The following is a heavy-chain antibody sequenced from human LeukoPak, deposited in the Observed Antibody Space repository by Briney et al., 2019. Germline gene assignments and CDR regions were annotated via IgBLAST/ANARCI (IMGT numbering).Heavy chain of an antibody. D-gene: IGHD3-10*01. CDR1: GFTFSSYA. CDR3: ARDRETEGSGSYYTYYYYGMDV. J-gene: IGHJ6*02. V-gene: IGHV3-30-3*01. Sequence: GRSLRLSCAASGFTFSSYAMHWVRQAPGKGLEWVAVISYDGSNKYYADSVKGRFTISRDNSKNTLYLQMNSLRAEDTAVYYCARDRETEGSGSYYTYYYYGMDVCGQGTTVTVSS. CDR2: ISYDGSNK.